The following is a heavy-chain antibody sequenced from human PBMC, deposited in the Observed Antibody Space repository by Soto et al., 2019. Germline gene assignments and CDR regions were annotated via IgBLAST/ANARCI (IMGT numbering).Heavy chain of an antibody. V-gene: IGHV3-23*01. CDR2: ISYGGGTT. D-gene: IGHD3-22*01. CDR1: EFTFSNYA. Sequence: GGSLRLSCAASEFTFSNYAMSWVRQAPGKGLEWVSAISYGGGTTYYADSVKGRFTISRDNSKNTLYLQMNSLRAEDTAVYYCAKIPGYYYDSTGYLINYWGQGTLVTVSS. CDR3: AKIPGYYYDSTGYLINY. J-gene: IGHJ4*02.